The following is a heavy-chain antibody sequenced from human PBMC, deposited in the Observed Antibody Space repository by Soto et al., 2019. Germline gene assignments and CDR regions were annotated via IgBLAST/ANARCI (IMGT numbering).Heavy chain of an antibody. CDR3: ARDVEWLAPYYFDY. V-gene: IGHV1-2*02. CDR1: GYTFTDYY. J-gene: IGHJ4*02. Sequence: ASVKVSCKASGYTFTDYYLHWVRQAPGQGLEWMGWMNPGSGGTDYAQKFQGRVTMTRDTSITTAYMELSTLSSDDTAVYYCARDVEWLAPYYFDYWGQGTLVTVSS. CDR2: MNPGSGGT. D-gene: IGHD6-19*01.